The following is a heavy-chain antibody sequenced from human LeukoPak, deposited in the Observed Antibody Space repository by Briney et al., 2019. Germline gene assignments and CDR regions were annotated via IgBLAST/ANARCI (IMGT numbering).Heavy chain of an antibody. Sequence: GSLRLSCAASGFTFSSYSMNWVRQAPGKGLEWVSSISSSSSYIYYADSVKGRFTISRDNAKNSLYLQMNSLRAEDTAVYYCARDEEYSSPFDYWGQGTLVTVSS. CDR2: ISSSSSYI. J-gene: IGHJ4*02. V-gene: IGHV3-21*01. CDR3: ARDEEYSSPFDY. D-gene: IGHD6-6*01. CDR1: GFTFSSYS.